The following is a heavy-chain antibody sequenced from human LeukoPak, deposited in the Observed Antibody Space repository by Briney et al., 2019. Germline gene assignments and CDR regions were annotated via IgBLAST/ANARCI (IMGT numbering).Heavy chain of an antibody. CDR2: INHSGST. CDR1: GGSFSGYY. D-gene: IGHD6-19*01. CDR3: VKGYGAGWSQYFDY. Sequence: KPSETLSLTCAVYGGSFSGYYWSWIRQPPGKGLEWIGEINHSGSTNYNPSLKSRVTISVDTSKNQFSLKLSSVTAADTAVYYCVKGYGAGWSQYFDYWGQGTLVTVSS. V-gene: IGHV4-34*01. J-gene: IGHJ4*02.